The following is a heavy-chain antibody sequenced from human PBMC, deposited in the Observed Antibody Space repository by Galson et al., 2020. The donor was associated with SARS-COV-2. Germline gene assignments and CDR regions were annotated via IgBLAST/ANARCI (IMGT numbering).Heavy chain of an antibody. CDR2: INHSGST. Sequence: SETLSLTCAVYGGSFSGYLWSWVRQPPGKGLEYIGEINHSGSTNYNPSLKSRVTISVDTSKNQFSLKLRAVTAAATAVYYCARGKTEITMMVVVVTSGQLYVEEGGQGTRVTVSS. D-gene: IGHD3-22*01. CDR1: GGSFSGYL. V-gene: IGHV4-34*01. J-gene: IGHJ4*02. CDR3: ARGKTEITMMVVVVTSGQLYVEE.